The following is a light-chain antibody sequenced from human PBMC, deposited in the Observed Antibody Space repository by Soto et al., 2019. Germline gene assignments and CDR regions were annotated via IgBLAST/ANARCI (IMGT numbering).Light chain of an antibody. CDR1: QGISND. Sequence: DIQMTQSPSSLSASVGHTVTITCQASQGISNDLGWYQQKPGKAPNRLIYAASILQSGVPSRFSGSGSGTEFTLTISSLQPEAFATYYCLQHNSFPLTLGGGTKVDTK. J-gene: IGKJ4*01. V-gene: IGKV1-17*01. CDR2: AAS. CDR3: LQHNSFPLT.